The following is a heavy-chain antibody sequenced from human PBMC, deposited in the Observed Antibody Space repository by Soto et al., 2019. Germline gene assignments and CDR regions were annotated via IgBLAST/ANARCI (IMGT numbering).Heavy chain of an antibody. CDR3: ARVRSGYCSGGSCHNWFDP. J-gene: IGHJ5*02. D-gene: IGHD2-15*01. Sequence: SVKVSCKASGGTFSSYAISWVRQAPGQGLEWMGGIIPILGTANYAQKFQGRVTITADESTSTAYMELSSLRSEDTAVYYCARVRSGYCSGGSCHNWFDPWGQGTLVTVSS. CDR2: IIPILGTA. V-gene: IGHV1-69*13. CDR1: GGTFSSYA.